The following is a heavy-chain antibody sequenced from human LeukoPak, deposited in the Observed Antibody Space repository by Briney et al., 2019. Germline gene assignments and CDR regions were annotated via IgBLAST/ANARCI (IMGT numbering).Heavy chain of an antibody. CDR1: GFTFSNYW. CDR2: IKEDGGEK. CDR3: VRDRGYCSGGTCYALWDY. J-gene: IGHJ4*02. V-gene: IGHV3-7*01. Sequence: GGSLGLSCAASGFTFSNYWMTWVRQAPGKGLEWVAHIKEDGGEKHYVDPVKGRFTISRDNAKNSLYLQMNSLRAEDTAMYYCVRDRGYCSGGTCYALWDYWGQGTLVTVSS. D-gene: IGHD2-15*01.